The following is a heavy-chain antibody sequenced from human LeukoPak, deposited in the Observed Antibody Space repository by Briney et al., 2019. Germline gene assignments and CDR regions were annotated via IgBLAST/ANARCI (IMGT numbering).Heavy chain of an antibody. V-gene: IGHV3-74*01. Sequence: GGSLRLSCAASGXTLSGYWMNWVRQVPGKGLEWVSGVNGDGSQSDYADSVKGRFTISRDNAKTTMYLQMNRLRAEDTAIYYCARGSDVWSQGTLVTVSS. D-gene: IGHD1-26*01. CDR3: ARGSDV. J-gene: IGHJ4*02. CDR2: VNGDGSQS. CDR1: GXTLSGYW.